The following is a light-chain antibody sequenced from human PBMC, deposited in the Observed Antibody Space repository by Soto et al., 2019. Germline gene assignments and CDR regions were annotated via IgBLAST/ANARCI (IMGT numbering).Light chain of an antibody. Sequence: QSALTQPASVSGSPGQSITISCTGTSSDVGGYNYVSWYQQHPGKAPKLMIYNVSNQPSGVSQRFSGSKSGNTASLTISGLQAEDEADYYCSSYTSSSTVIFGGGTKLTVL. CDR1: SSDVGGYNY. CDR3: SSYTSSSTVI. CDR2: NVS. V-gene: IGLV2-14*03. J-gene: IGLJ2*01.